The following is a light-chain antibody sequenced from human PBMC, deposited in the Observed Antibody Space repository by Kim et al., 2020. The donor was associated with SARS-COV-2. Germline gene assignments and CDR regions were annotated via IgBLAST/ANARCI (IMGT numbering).Light chain of an antibody. J-gene: IGLJ1*01. Sequence: VALGQTARITCGGNNNGSKNVHWYQQKPGQAPVLVIYRDSNRPSGIPERFSGSNSGNTATLTISRAQAGDEADYYCQVWDSSTGVLGTGTKVTVL. CDR1: NNGSKN. CDR2: RDS. V-gene: IGLV3-9*01. CDR3: QVWDSSTGV.